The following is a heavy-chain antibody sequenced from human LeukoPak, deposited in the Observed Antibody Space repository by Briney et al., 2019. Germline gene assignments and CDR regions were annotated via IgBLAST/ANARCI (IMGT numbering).Heavy chain of an antibody. CDR1: GFTFSSYA. Sequence: PGGSLRVSCAASGFTFSSYAMHWVRQAPGKGLEWVAFIRYDESNEYYADSVKGRFTIYRDNSKDTLYLQMNSLTVEDTAIYYCAKSYGGNYFDSWGQGTLVTVSS. CDR2: IRYDESNE. CDR3: AKSYGGNYFDS. V-gene: IGHV3-30*02. D-gene: IGHD4-23*01. J-gene: IGHJ4*02.